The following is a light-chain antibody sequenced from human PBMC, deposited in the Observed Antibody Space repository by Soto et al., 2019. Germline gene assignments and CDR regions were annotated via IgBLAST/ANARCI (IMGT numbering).Light chain of an antibody. Sequence: IVLTQSPGTLSLSPGERATLSCRASQSVSRDYLAWYQQKPGQAPRLLIYRASYRDTGIPDRFSGSGSGTEFTLTISRLEPEDFALSYCQQYIDSPPVTFGGGTKVDSK. J-gene: IGKJ4*01. CDR1: QSVSRDY. CDR3: QQYIDSPPVT. V-gene: IGKV3-20*01. CDR2: RAS.